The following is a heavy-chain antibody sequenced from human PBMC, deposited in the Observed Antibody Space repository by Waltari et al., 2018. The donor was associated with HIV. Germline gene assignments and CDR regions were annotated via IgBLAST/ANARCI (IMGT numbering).Heavy chain of an antibody. Sequence: QVQLVESGGGVVQPGRSLRLSCAASGFTFSSYGMHWVRQAPGKGLEWGAVIWYDGSNKYYADSVKARFTISRDNSKNTLYLQMNSLRAEDTAVYYCAREDLLYCGGDCYPGDYWGQGTLVTVSS. CDR1: GFTFSSYG. D-gene: IGHD2-21*02. V-gene: IGHV3-33*01. J-gene: IGHJ4*02. CDR2: IWYDGSNK. CDR3: AREDLLYCGGDCYPGDY.